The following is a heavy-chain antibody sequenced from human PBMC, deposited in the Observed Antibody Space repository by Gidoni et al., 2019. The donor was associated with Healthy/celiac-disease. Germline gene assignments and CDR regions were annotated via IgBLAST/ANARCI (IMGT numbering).Heavy chain of an antibody. Sequence: QVQLQESGPGLVKPSETLSLTCTVSGGSISSYYWSWIRQPAGKGLEWIGRIYTSGSTNYNPPLKSRVTMSVDTSKNQFSLKLSSVTAADTAVYYCARGYDFWSGYSAGMDVWGQGTTVTVSS. CDR2: IYTSGST. V-gene: IGHV4-4*07. D-gene: IGHD3-3*01. J-gene: IGHJ6*02. CDR3: ARGYDFWSGYSAGMDV. CDR1: GGSISSYY.